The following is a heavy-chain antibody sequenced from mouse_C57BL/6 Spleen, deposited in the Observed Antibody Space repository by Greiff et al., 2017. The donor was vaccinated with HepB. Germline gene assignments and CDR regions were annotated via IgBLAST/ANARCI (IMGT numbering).Heavy chain of an antibody. Sequence: QVQLQQPGAELVKPGASVKLSCKASGYTFTSYWMHWVKQRPGQGLEWIGMIHPNSGSTNYNEKFKSKATLTVDKSSSTAYMQLSSLTSEDSAVYYCARSGSSGYNWFAYWGQGTLVTVSA. CDR3: ARSGSSGYNWFAY. V-gene: IGHV1-64*01. D-gene: IGHD3-2*02. CDR1: GYTFTSYW. CDR2: IHPNSGST. J-gene: IGHJ3*01.